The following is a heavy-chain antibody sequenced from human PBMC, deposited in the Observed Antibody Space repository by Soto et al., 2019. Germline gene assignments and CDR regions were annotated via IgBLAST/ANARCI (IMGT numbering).Heavy chain of an antibody. CDR1: GDSISDYY. J-gene: IGHJ6*02. D-gene: IGHD1-1*01. V-gene: IGHV4-59*12. CDR3: ARDLWVEPELYYYGMDV. CDR2: INYSGTT. Sequence: PSETLSLTCTVSGDSISDYYWNWIREPPGKGLEWIGFINYSGTTYYNPSLKSRLTISVDTSKNHFSLRLTSVTAADTAVYYCARDLWVEPELYYYGMDVWGQGTTVTVSS.